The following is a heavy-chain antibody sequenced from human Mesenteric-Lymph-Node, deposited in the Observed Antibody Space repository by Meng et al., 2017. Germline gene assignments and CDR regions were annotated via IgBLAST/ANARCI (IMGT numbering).Heavy chain of an antibody. J-gene: IGHJ3*02. Sequence: SVKVSCKASGYTFTTYYIHWVRQAPGQGLEWMGGIIPIFGTANYAQKFQGRVTITADESTSTAYMELSSLRSEDTAVYYCARGHCSGGSCYEHAFDIWGQGTMVTVSS. CDR1: GYTFTTYY. CDR3: ARGHCSGGSCYEHAFDI. CDR2: IIPIFGTA. V-gene: IGHV1-69*13. D-gene: IGHD2-15*01.